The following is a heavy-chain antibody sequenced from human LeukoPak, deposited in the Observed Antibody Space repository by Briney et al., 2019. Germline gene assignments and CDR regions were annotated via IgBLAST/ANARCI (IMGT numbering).Heavy chain of an antibody. CDR3: AREGGLYSSSWGYFDY. V-gene: IGHV3-30-3*01. CDR2: VSYDGSNK. Sequence: GGPLGLSCAASGFTLSSYALHWVRQAPAKGLEGVQVVSYDGSNKYYTDSVKGRFTISRDSSKNTLYLQMNSLRAEDTAVYYCAREGGLYSSSWGYFDYWGQGTLVTVSS. CDR1: GFTLSSYA. D-gene: IGHD6-13*01. J-gene: IGHJ4*02.